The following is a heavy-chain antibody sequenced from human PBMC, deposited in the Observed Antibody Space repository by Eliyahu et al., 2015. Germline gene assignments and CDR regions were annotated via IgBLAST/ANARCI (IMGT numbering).Heavy chain of an antibody. CDR2: INSGASDT. CDR3: ARGYCSGINCEKPFDY. J-gene: IGHJ4*02. CDR1: GFTFXXYW. D-gene: IGHD2-15*01. V-gene: IGHV3-74*01. Sequence: EVQLVESGGDLVQPGGSLRLXCAASGFTFXXYWMHWVRQAPGEGLVWVSRINSGASDTSYADSVKGRFTISRDNAKNTLYLQMSSLRAEDTAVYYCARGYCSGINCEKPFDYWGQGTLVTVSS.